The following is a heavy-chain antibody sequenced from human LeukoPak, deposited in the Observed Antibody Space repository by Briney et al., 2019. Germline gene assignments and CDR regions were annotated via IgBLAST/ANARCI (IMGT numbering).Heavy chain of an antibody. D-gene: IGHD5-18*01. CDR2: ISSSSSYT. J-gene: IGHJ4*02. V-gene: IGHV3-11*03. CDR1: GFTFSDYY. Sequence: PGGSLRLSCAASGFTFSDYYMSWLRQAPGKGLEWVSYISSSSSYTNYADSVKGRFTISRDNAKNSLYLQMNSLRAEDTAVYYCASSDTAMVYFDYWGQGTLVTVSS. CDR3: ASSDTAMVYFDY.